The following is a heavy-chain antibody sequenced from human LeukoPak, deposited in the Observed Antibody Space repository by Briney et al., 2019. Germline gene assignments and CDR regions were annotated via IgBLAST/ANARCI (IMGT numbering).Heavy chain of an antibody. CDR1: GGSMNTYY. Sequence: SETLSPTCTASGGSMNTYYWNWIRQPPGKGLEWIGYIYFTGNTDHNPSLKSRVTLSMDTSKNQFSLKLTSVTAADTAVYYCARHPFSSPFDFWGQGTLVTVSS. CDR3: ARHPFSSPFDF. CDR2: IYFTGNT. V-gene: IGHV4-59*08. J-gene: IGHJ4*02.